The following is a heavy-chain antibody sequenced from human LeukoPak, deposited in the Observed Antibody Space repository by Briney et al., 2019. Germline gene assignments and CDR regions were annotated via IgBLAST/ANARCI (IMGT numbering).Heavy chain of an antibody. D-gene: IGHD6-13*01. CDR2: IYSGGST. V-gene: IGHV3-53*01. CDR1: GFTVSSNY. CDR3: ARGMIAAAGIFDY. Sequence: PGGSLRLSCAASGFTVSSNYMSWVRQAPGKGLEWVSVIYSGGSTYYADSVKGRFTISRDNSKNTLYLQMNSLRAEDTAVYYCARGMIAAAGIFDYWGQGTLVTVSS. J-gene: IGHJ4*02.